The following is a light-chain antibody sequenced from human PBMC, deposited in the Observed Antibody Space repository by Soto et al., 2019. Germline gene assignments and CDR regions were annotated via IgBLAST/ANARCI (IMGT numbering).Light chain of an antibody. Sequence: DVVLTQSPLSLPVTLGQPASISCRSSQGLVFRDGNTFLSWIQQRPGQSPRRLTYQVSKRDSGVPDRFSGSGSGTDFTLRISRVEAEDVGIYYCLQATHWPLTFGGGTRVEI. CDR2: QVS. CDR1: QGLVFRDGNTF. CDR3: LQATHWPLT. J-gene: IGKJ4*01. V-gene: IGKV2-30*01.